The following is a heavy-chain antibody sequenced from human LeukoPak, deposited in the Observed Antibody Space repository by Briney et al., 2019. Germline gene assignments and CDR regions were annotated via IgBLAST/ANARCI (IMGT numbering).Heavy chain of an antibody. CDR3: ARDDILTGYYLDY. CDR1: GFTFSSYS. V-gene: IGHV3-48*04. D-gene: IGHD3-9*01. Sequence: GGSLRLSCAASGFTFSSYSMNWVRQAPGKGLEWVSYISSSSSTIYYADSVKGRFTISRDNAKNSLYLQMNSLRAEDTAVYYCARDDILTGYYLDYWGQGTLVTVSS. J-gene: IGHJ4*02. CDR2: ISSSSSTI.